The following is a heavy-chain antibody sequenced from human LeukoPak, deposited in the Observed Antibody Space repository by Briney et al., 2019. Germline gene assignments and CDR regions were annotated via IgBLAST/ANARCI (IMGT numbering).Heavy chain of an antibody. CDR3: ARDHYDFWSGYPY. CDR1: GYTFTTYG. Sequence: ASVKISCKASGYTFTTYGISWVRQALGQGLEWMGWISAYNGNTNYAQKLQGRVTMTTDTSTSTAYMELRSLRSDDTAVYYCARDHYDFWSGYPYWGQGTLVTVSS. D-gene: IGHD3-3*01. J-gene: IGHJ4*02. CDR2: ISAYNGNT. V-gene: IGHV1-18*01.